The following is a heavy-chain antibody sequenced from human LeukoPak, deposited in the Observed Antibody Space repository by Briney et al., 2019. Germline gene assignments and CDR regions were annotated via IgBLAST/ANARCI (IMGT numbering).Heavy chain of an antibody. CDR2: IYHSGSTS. V-gene: IGHV4-61*01. J-gene: IGHJ6*03. CDR1: GGSVCGSTYD. CDR3: ARDEDNSGRYYYYMDV. Sequence: PSETLSLTCTVSGGSVCGSTYDWNWIRQPPGKGLEWIGYIYHSGSTSNYNPSLKSRATLTVDTSKNQFSLKLNYVTAADTAVYYCARDEDNSGRYYYYMDVWGKGTTVTVSS. D-gene: IGHD3-22*01.